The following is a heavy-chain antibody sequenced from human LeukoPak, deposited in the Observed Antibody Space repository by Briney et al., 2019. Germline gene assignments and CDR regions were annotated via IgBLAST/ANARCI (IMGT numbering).Heavy chain of an antibody. V-gene: IGHV4-61*02. Sequence: SETLSLTCTVSGGSISSGSYYWSWIRQPAGKGLEWIGRIYTSGSTNYNPSLKSRVTISVDTSKNQFSLKLSSVTAADTAVYYCAREGSSSDPGWFDPWGQGTLVTVSS. CDR2: IYTSGST. D-gene: IGHD6-6*01. CDR1: GGSISSGSYY. CDR3: AREGSSSDPGWFDP. J-gene: IGHJ5*02.